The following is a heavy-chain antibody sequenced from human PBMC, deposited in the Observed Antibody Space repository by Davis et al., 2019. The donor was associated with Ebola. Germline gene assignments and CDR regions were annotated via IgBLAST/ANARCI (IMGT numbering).Heavy chain of an antibody. CDR1: GGTFSSYA. D-gene: IGHD2-15*01. CDR3: ARTCSGGSCPSYWFDP. Sequence: SVKVSCKASGGTFSSYAISWVRQAPGQGLEWMGRIIPILGIANYAQKFQGRVTITADKSTSTAYMELSSLRSEDTAVYYCARTCSGGSCPSYWFDPWGQGTLVTVSS. J-gene: IGHJ5*02. CDR2: IIPILGIA. V-gene: IGHV1-69*04.